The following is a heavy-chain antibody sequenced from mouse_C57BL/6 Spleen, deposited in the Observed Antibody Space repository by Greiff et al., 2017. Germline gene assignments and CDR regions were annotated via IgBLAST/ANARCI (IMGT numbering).Heavy chain of an antibody. CDR2: IDPENGDT. Sequence: VQLQQSGAELVRPGASVKLSCTASGFNIKDDYMHWVKQRPEQGLEWIGWIDPENGDTEYASKFQGKATITADTASNTAYLQLSSLTSEDTAVYYFTTWRGEDAMDYWGQGTSVTVSS. CDR3: TTWRGEDAMDY. V-gene: IGHV14-4*01. J-gene: IGHJ4*01. CDR1: GFNIKDDY.